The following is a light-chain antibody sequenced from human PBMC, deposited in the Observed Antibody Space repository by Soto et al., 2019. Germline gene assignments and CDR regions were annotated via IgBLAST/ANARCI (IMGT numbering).Light chain of an antibody. V-gene: IGKV3-11*01. CDR2: DAS. CDR1: QSVSSY. CDR3: QQRSNWPLT. Sequence: EIVLTQSPATLSLSPGERATLSCRASQSVSSYLAWYQQKPGQAPRLLIYDASNRATGIPARFSGSGSGTDFTLTISSLEPEDFEVYYCQQRSNWPLTFGPGTKVDIX. J-gene: IGKJ3*01.